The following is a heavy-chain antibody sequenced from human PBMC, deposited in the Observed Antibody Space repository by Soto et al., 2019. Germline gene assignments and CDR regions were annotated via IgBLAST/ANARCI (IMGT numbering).Heavy chain of an antibody. CDR1: GGSISGYY. J-gene: IGHJ4*02. D-gene: IGHD6-13*01. CDR2: IFYSGST. V-gene: IGHV4-59*08. Sequence: QVQLQESGPGLVKPSETLSLTCTVSGGSISGYYWSWIRQPPGKGLEWIGYIFYSGSTNYNPPLKSRVTISVDTSKNQFSLKLSSVTAADTAMYYCARRYSSSLYFSGQGTLVTVSS. CDR3: ARRYSSSLYF.